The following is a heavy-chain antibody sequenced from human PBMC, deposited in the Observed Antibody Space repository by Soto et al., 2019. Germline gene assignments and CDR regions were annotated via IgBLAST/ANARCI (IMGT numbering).Heavy chain of an antibody. CDR1: GFTFSSFG. V-gene: IGHV3-30*18. J-gene: IGHJ6*02. D-gene: IGHD6-6*01. CDR2: ISYDVSNK. CDR3: AKVHSSSSPHYYGMDV. Sequence: GGSLRLSCAASGFTFSSFGMHWVRQAPGKGLEWVAVISYDVSNKYYADSVKGRFTISRDNPKNTLYLQMNSLRAEDTAVYYCAKVHSSSSPHYYGMDVWGQGTTVTVSS.